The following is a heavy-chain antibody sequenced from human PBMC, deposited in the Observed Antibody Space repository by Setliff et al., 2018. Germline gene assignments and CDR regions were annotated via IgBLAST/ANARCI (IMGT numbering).Heavy chain of an antibody. V-gene: IGHV5-51*01. D-gene: IGHD6-19*01. CDR2: IYPGDSET. J-gene: IGHJ4*01. CDR1: GYSFSRHW. CDR3: ARRTGFAVAGFDH. Sequence: GESLKISCKGSGYSFSRHWIGWVRQKPGKGLEWVGIIYPGDSETRYNPSFQGQVTMSADKSISTAYLQWSGLKASDTAIYYCARRTGFAVAGFDHWGHGTLVTVSS.